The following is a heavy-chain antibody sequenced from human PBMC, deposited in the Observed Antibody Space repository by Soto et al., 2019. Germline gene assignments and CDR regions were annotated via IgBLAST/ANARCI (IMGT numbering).Heavy chain of an antibody. CDR3: AGAWSPPFYGMDV. Sequence: GASVKVSCKASGYTFTSYYMHWVRQAPGQGLEWMGIINPSGGSTSYAQKFQGRVTMTRGTSTSTVYMELRSLRSEDTAVDYCAGAWSPPFYGMDVWGQGTTVTVSS. CDR2: INPSGGST. D-gene: IGHD2-15*01. V-gene: IGHV1-46*01. J-gene: IGHJ6*02. CDR1: GYTFTSYY.